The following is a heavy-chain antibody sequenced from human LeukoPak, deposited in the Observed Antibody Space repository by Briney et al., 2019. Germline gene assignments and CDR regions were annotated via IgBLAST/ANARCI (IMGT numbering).Heavy chain of an antibody. CDR1: GYTSTGYY. CDR2: INPNSGGT. V-gene: IGHV1-2*02. J-gene: IGHJ4*02. D-gene: IGHD3-10*01. Sequence: ASVKVSGTPSGYTSTGYYMHWVRQAPGQGLEGMGWINPNSGGTNYTQKFQGRVTMPRDTSNSTAYMELSRLRSDGTAVYYCARGWSYYGSGSYYVDPHFDYWGQGTLVSVSS. CDR3: ARGWSYYGSGSYYVDPHFDY.